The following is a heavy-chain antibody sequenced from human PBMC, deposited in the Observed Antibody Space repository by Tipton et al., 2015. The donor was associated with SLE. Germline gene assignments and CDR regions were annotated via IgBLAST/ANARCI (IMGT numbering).Heavy chain of an antibody. Sequence: TLSLTCAVSGYSISSDYYWGWIRQPPGKGLECIGSLYHSGTTYYNPSLKSRVTISVDTSKNEFSLKLTSVTAADTAVYYCARVGAASGARYFDPWGQGMLVTVSS. CDR3: ARVGAASGARYFDP. CDR2: LYHSGTT. CDR1: GYSISSDYY. J-gene: IGHJ5*02. V-gene: IGHV4-38-2*01. D-gene: IGHD3-16*01.